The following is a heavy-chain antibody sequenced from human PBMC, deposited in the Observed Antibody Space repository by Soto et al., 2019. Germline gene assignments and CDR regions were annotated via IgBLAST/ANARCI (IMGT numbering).Heavy chain of an antibody. V-gene: IGHV1-18*04. CDR3: AREGIMGLFDAYDL. D-gene: IGHD3-16*01. Sequence: QDPLVQSGAEVKKPGASVKVSCKASVFTSSGISWVRQAPGQRLEWMGWISTHNGNTIYAQKFQGRVIMTMDPSATTVYMELRSLRPDDTAVYLCAREGIMGLFDAYDLWGEGTMVTVSS. CDR2: ISTHNGNT. CDR1: VFTSSG. J-gene: IGHJ3*01.